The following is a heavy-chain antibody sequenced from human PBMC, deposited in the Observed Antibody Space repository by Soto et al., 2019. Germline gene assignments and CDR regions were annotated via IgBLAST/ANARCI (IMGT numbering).Heavy chain of an antibody. J-gene: IGHJ4*02. CDR1: GYAFTTYG. V-gene: IGHV1-18*01. CDR3: ARGRYGDY. D-gene: IGHD1-1*01. Sequence: QVHLVQSGAEVKKPGASVKVSCQGSGYAFTTYGITWVRQAPGQGLEWMGWISAHNGNTNYAQKLQGRVTVTRDTSTITAYMGLRSLRYDDTAVYYCARGRYGDYWGQGALVTVSS. CDR2: ISAHNGNT.